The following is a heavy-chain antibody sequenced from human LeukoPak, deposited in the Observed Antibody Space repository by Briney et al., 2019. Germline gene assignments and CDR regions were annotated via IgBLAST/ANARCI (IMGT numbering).Heavy chain of an antibody. CDR1: GGSLSSYF. CDR2: IYTSGST. J-gene: IGHJ4*02. V-gene: IGHV4-4*07. Sequence: PSETLSLTCTVSGGSLSSYFWSCLGPPAGKGLEGIGRIYTSGSTNYNPSLKSRVTMSVDTSKNQFSLKLSSVTAADTAVYYCARTLLSRFSSGNYFDYWGQGTLSPSPQ. CDR3: ARTLLSRFSSGNYFDY. D-gene: IGHD3-10*01.